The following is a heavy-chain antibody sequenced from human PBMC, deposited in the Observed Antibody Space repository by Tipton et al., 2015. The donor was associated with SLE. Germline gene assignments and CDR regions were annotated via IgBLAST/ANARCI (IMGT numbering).Heavy chain of an antibody. CDR2: ISGSGSTI. Sequence: SLRLSCAASGFTFSSYEMHWVRQAPGKGLEWVSYISGSGSTIYYADSVKGRFTISVDTSKNQFSLKLSSVTAADTAVYYCARKDTAMVDYWGQGTLVTVSS. CDR3: ARKDTAMVDY. CDR1: GFTFSSYE. V-gene: IGHV3-48*03. D-gene: IGHD5-18*01. J-gene: IGHJ4*02.